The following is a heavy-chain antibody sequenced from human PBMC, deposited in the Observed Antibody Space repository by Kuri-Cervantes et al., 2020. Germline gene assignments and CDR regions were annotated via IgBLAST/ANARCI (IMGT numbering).Heavy chain of an antibody. CDR2: ISGSGGST. Sequence: GGSLRLSCAASGFTFSSYAMSWVRQAPGKGLEWVSAISGSGGSTYYADSAKGRFTISRDNSKKTVYLQMNSVRAEDTAFYYCARDMVVVVAAAPAHYYFGMDVWGQGTTVTVSS. D-gene: IGHD2-15*01. J-gene: IGHJ6*02. CDR3: ARDMVVVVAAAPAHYYFGMDV. V-gene: IGHV3-23*01. CDR1: GFTFSSYA.